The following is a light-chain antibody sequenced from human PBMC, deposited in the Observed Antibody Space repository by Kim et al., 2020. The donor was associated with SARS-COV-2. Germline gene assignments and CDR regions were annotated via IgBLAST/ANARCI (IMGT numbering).Light chain of an antibody. J-gene: IGLJ1*01. V-gene: IGLV2-11*01. CDR2: DVS. CDR3: CSYAGSYTYV. CDR1: SSDVGGYNY. Sequence: QSALTQPRSVSGSPGQSVTISCTGTSSDVGGYNYVSWYQQHPGKAPKLMIYDVSKRPSGVPDRFSGSKSGNTASLTISGLQAEDEADYHCCSYAGSYTYVFGTGTQLTVL.